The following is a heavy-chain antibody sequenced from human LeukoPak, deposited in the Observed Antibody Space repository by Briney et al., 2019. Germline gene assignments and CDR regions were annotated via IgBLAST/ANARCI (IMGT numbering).Heavy chain of an antibody. V-gene: IGHV3-23*01. Sequence: PGGSLRLSCAASGFTFSSYAMSWVRQAPGKGLEWVSAISGSGDSTYYADSVKGRFTISRDNSKNTLYLQMNSLRAEDTAVYYCAKDGWGYYDYVWGSYQPLYYFDYWGQGTLVTVSS. J-gene: IGHJ4*02. CDR2: ISGSGDST. CDR1: GFTFSSYA. CDR3: AKDGWGYYDYVWGSYQPLYYFDY. D-gene: IGHD3-16*02.